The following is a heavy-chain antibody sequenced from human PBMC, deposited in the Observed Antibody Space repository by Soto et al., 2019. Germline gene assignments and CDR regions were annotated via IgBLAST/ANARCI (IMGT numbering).Heavy chain of an antibody. Sequence: QVQLVQSGAEVKGPGASVKISCKASGYTFISFXIHWVRQAPGQGLEWMGIINPSGGSTNYAQRFQGRVIVTRDTSTNTVYMELSSLRSEDTAVYYCARGLGSGDYWGQGTLVTVSS. CDR3: ARGLGSGDY. CDR1: GYTFISFX. J-gene: IGHJ4*02. V-gene: IGHV1-46*03. CDR2: INPSGGST. D-gene: IGHD3-3*01.